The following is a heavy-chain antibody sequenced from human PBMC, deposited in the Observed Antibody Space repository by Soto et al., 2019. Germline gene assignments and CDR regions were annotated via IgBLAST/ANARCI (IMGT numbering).Heavy chain of an antibody. CDR3: ARVPYGDSQYFDH. D-gene: IGHD2-21*02. CDR2: VSFDGKVT. V-gene: IGHV3-30*04. J-gene: IGHJ4*02. CDR1: GFTFNSLS. Sequence: QVQLVESGGGMVQAGTSLRLSCTGSGFTFNSLSLHWVRQGPDKGLEWVAVVSFDGKVTYYADSVKGRFTVSRDNSQNTIYLPANSRRAEDTAVYYCARVPYGDSQYFDHWGQGTPVTVSS.